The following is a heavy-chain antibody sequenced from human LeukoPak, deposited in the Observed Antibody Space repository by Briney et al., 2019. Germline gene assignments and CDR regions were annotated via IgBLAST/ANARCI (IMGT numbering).Heavy chain of an antibody. CDR1: GFTFSTYW. V-gene: IGHV3-7*01. D-gene: IGHD3-10*01. J-gene: IGHJ6*02. CDR2: IRPDGSGK. Sequence: GGSLRLSCTASGFTFSTYWMSWVRQPPGKGLEWVANIRPDGSGKYYVDSVKGRFTISRDNAKNSLYLQMNSLRAEDTAVYYCARSAWFGELLYTNYYGMDVWGQGTTVTVSS. CDR3: ARSAWFGELLYTNYYGMDV.